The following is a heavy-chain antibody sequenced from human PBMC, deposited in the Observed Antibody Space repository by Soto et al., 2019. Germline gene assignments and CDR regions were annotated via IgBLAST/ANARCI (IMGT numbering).Heavy chain of an antibody. Sequence: ASVKVSCKASGYTFTSYGVSWVRQAPGQGLEWMGWIGAYNGNTNYAQKLQGRVTMTTDTSTSTAYMELRSLRSDDTAVYYCARAVAELMCFDYWGQGTLVTVSS. D-gene: IGHD6-19*01. J-gene: IGHJ4*02. CDR2: IGAYNGNT. CDR3: ARAVAELMCFDY. V-gene: IGHV1-18*01. CDR1: GYTFTSYG.